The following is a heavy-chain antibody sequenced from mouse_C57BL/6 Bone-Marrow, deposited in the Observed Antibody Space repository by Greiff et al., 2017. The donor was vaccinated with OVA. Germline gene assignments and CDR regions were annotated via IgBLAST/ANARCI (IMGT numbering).Heavy chain of an antibody. CDR1: GFSLTSYG. CDR3: ARKLTGTDYYAMDY. Sequence: QVQLQQSGPGLVQPSQSLSITCTVSGFSLTSYGVHWVRQSPGKGLEWLGVIWSGGSTDYNAAFISRLSISKDNSKSQVFFKMNSLQADDTAIYYCARKLTGTDYYAMDYWGQGTSVTVSS. D-gene: IGHD4-1*01. V-gene: IGHV2-2*01. CDR2: IWSGGST. J-gene: IGHJ4*01.